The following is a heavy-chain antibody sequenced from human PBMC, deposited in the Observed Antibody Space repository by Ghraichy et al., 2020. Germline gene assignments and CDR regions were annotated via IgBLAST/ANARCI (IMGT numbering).Heavy chain of an antibody. V-gene: IGHV4-34*01. CDR2: IYHSGDT. D-gene: IGHD2-2*01. J-gene: IGHJ4*02. Sequence: GSLRLSCAVQGGSFSDYYWSWIRQPPGKGLEWIGEIYHSGDTKYNASLKSRVTISLDTSKNQFSLNLNSLTAADTAVYYCARGGGYCSSTSCYDYWGQGALITVSS. CDR3: ARGGGYCSSTSCYDY. CDR1: GGSFSDYY.